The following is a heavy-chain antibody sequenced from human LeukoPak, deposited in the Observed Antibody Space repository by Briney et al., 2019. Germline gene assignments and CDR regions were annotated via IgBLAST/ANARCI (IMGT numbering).Heavy chain of an antibody. D-gene: IGHD3-3*01. V-gene: IGHV3-21*01. J-gene: IGHJ6*03. CDR1: RFTFSSYS. CDR2: ISSSSSYI. CDR3: ARETHISSIFGVVIRHYYYYMDV. Sequence: GGSLRLSCAASRFTFSSYSMNWVRQAPGKGLEWVSSISSSSSYIYYADSVKGRFTISRDNAKNSLYLQMNSLRAEDTAVYYCARETHISSIFGVVIRHYYYYMDVWGKGTTVTVSS.